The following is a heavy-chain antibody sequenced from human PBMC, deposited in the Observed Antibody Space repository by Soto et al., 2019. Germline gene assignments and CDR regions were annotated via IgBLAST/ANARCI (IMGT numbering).Heavy chain of an antibody. CDR1: GFTFNNYG. D-gene: IGHD6-6*01. V-gene: IGHV3-21*04. CDR3: ARVGANKIWNIAPRPKGYYFDS. CDR2: VSKSDYT. Sequence: GGSLRLSCVVSGFTFNNYGINWVRQAPGKGLEWVSTVSKSDYTYYSDSVKGRFTISRDNAKNTVSLQMNTLRAEDTAVFYCARVGANKIWNIAPRPKGYYFDSWGQGTLVTVSS. J-gene: IGHJ4*02.